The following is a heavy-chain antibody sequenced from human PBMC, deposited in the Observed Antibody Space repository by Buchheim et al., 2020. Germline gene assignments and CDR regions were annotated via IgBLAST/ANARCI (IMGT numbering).Heavy chain of an antibody. CDR3: ARGIRSSKGVGTWNYYYSLDV. V-gene: IGHV3-21*01. Sequence: EVQLVESGGGLVKPGGSLRLSCAASGFSFDTYVMNWVRQAPGKGLEWVSLISSYGSYIYYSDSVQGRFTISRDNDKNSVFLEMDSLRVEDTALYYCARGIRSSKGVGTWNYYYSLDVWGQGTT. D-gene: IGHD2-2*01. CDR2: ISSYGSYI. J-gene: IGHJ6*02. CDR1: GFSFDTYV.